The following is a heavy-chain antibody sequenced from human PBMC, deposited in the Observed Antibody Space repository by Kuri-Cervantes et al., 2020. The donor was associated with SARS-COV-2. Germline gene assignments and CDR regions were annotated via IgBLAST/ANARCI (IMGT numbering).Heavy chain of an antibody. V-gene: IGHV4-34*01. CDR1: GGSFSDYY. CDR2: IYYSGST. J-gene: IGHJ4*02. D-gene: IGHD2-2*01. CDR3: ARHFRSSTSCFDY. Sequence: SQTLSLTCAVYGGSFSDYYWSWVRQPPGKGLEWIGSIYYSGSTYYNPSLKSRVTISVDTSKNQFSLKLSSVTAADTAVYYCARHFRSSTSCFDYWGQGTLVTVSS.